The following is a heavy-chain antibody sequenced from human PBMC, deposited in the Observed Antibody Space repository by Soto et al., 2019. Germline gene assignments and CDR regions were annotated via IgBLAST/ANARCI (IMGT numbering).Heavy chain of an antibody. Sequence: EVQLLESGGGLVQPGGSLRLACAASGFTFDNYGMGWVRQAPGKGLEWVSAVNSGGESTYYAKSVKGRFIISRDNSKNTLSLQMNSLSAEDTAVYYCAKEGGHRLPFDYWGQGTLVTVSS. D-gene: IGHD2-2*01. CDR2: VNSGGEST. CDR1: GFTFDNYG. CDR3: AKEGGHRLPFDY. J-gene: IGHJ4*02. V-gene: IGHV3-23*01.